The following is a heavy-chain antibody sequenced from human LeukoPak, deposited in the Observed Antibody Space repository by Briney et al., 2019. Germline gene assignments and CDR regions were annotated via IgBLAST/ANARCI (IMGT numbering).Heavy chain of an antibody. CDR3: ARMYSSSLYYYYYMDV. CDR1: GYTFTSYG. D-gene: IGHD6-6*01. J-gene: IGHJ6*03. Sequence: ASVKVSCKASGYTFTSYGISWVRQAPGQGLEWMGWISAYNGNTNYAQKLQGRVTMTTDTSTSTAYMELRSLRSDDTAVYYCARMYSSSLYYYYYMDVWGKGTTVTVSS. V-gene: IGHV1-18*01. CDR2: ISAYNGNT.